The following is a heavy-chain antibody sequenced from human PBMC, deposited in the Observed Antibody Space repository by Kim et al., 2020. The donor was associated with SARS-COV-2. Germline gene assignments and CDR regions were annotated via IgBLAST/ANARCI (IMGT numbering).Heavy chain of an antibody. V-gene: IGHV3-23*01. Sequence: GGSLRLSCATSGFTFNIYAMSWVRQAPGKGLEWVSLVNDRGDWTSYADSVKGRFSISRDDSKNTLYLQMNSLRSEDTAVYYCAKATGFWQSSPYFDYWG. CDR2: VNDRGDWT. CDR1: GFTFNIYA. CDR3: AKATGFWQSSPYFDY. J-gene: IGHJ4*01. D-gene: IGHD4-4*01.